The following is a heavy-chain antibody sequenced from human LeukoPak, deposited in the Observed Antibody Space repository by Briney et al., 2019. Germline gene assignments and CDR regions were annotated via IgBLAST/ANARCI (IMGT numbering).Heavy chain of an antibody. D-gene: IGHD2-2*01. CDR3: ASSCSSTSCYRAGSYYYYMDV. CDR2: IIPIFGTA. V-gene: IGHV1-69*13. J-gene: IGHJ6*03. Sequence: SVKVSCKASGYTFTSYGISWVRQAPGQGLEWMGGIIPIFGTANYAQKFQGRVTITADESTSTAYMELSSLRSEDTAVYYCASSCSSTSCYRAGSYYYYMDVWGKGTTVTVSS. CDR1: GYTFTSYG.